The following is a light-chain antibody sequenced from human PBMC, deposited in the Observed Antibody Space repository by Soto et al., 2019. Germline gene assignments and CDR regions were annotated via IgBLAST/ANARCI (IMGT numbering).Light chain of an antibody. CDR1: STDVGGYNF. CDR3: RSYGGSNNGV. Sequence: QSVLTQPPSASGSPGQSVTISCAGTSTDVGGYNFVSWYQQHPGKAPKLMIYEVSKRPSGVPDRFSGSKSGNTASLTVSGLQAEDEADYYCRSYGGSNNGVFRTGTKVPVL. J-gene: IGLJ1*01. V-gene: IGLV2-8*01. CDR2: EVS.